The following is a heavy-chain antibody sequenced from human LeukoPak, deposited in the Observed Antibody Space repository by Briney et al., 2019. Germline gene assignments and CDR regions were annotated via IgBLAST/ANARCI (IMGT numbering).Heavy chain of an antibody. CDR1: GFTFSSYW. CDR2: INSDGSST. CDR3: ARDPYSGSYGDSYYYYMDV. J-gene: IGHJ6*03. Sequence: GGSLRLSCAASGFTFSSYWMHWVRHAPGKGLVWVSRINSDGSSTNYADSVKGRFTISRDNAKNTLYLQMNSLTAEDTAIYYCARDPYSGSYGDSYYYYMDVWGKGTTVTISS. D-gene: IGHD1-26*01. V-gene: IGHV3-74*01.